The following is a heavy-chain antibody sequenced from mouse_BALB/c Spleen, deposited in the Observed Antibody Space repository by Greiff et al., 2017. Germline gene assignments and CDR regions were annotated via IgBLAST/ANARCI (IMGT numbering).Heavy chain of an antibody. CDR3: ARSPYGNYFAMDY. J-gene: IGHJ4*01. CDR2: IWSGGST. Sequence: VQLVESGPGLVQPSQSLSITCTVSGFSLTSYGVHWVRQSPGKGLEWLGVIWSGGSTDYNAAFISRLSISKDNSKSQVFFKMNSLQANDTAIYYCARSPYGNYFAMDYWGQGTSVTVSS. V-gene: IGHV2-2*02. D-gene: IGHD2-1*01. CDR1: GFSLTSYG.